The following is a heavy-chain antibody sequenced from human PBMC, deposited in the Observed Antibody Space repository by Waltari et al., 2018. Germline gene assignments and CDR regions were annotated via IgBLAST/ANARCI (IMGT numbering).Heavy chain of an antibody. CDR2: IGWNSGAR. J-gene: IGHJ4*02. V-gene: IGHV3-9*01. Sequence: EVQLVASGGGLVQPGRSLRLSCVGSGFTFGVYALSWVRQRPGKGLEWVSGIGWNSGARGYADSVRGRFSTYRDNAKKSLYLQMGRLRPEDTALYYCVKGGWGFGAFYEQHWGQGIQVTVSS. CDR1: GFTFGVYA. CDR3: VKGGWGFGAFYEQH. D-gene: IGHD3-10*01.